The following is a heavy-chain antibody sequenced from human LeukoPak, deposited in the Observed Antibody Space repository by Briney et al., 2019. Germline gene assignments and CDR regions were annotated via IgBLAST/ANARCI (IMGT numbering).Heavy chain of an antibody. CDR1: GYSISSGYY. CDR3: ARARGGYDLGFVFDY. V-gene: IGHV4-4*07. J-gene: IGHJ4*02. D-gene: IGHD5-12*01. Sequence: KPSETLSLTCAVSGYSISSGYYWGWIRQPAGKGLEWIGRIYTSGSTNYNPSLKSRVTMSVDTSKNQFSLKLSSVTAADTAVYYCARARGGYDLGFVFDYWGQGTLVTVSS. CDR2: IYTSGST.